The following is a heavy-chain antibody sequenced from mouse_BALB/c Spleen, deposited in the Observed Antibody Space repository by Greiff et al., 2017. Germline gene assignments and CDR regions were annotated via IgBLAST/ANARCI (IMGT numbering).Heavy chain of an antibody. V-gene: IGHV1-87*01. D-gene: IGHD2-14*01. Sequence: VQLQQSGAELARPGASVKLSCKASGYTFTSYWMQWVKQRPGQGLEWIGAIYPGDGDTRYTQKFKGKATLTADKSSSTAYMQLSSLASEDSAVYYCARDGRYDDYYAMDYWGQGTSVTVSA. CDR2: IYPGDGDT. CDR1: GYTFTSYW. CDR3: ARDGRYDDYYAMDY. J-gene: IGHJ4*01.